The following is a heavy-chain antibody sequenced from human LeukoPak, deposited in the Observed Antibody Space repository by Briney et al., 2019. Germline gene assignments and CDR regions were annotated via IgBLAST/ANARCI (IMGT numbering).Heavy chain of an antibody. Sequence: GSVRVSCKASGYTFSSYAMNWVRQAPGQGLEWMGWINSNSGNPTYAQGFTGRFAFSLDTSGSTAYLQMSSLRAEDTAVYYCARVVGCGGDCYSGISHYWRQGTLVTVCS. J-gene: IGHJ4*02. CDR2: INSNSGNP. CDR3: ARVVGCGGDCYSGISHY. CDR1: GYTFSSYA. V-gene: IGHV7-4-1*02. D-gene: IGHD2-21*02.